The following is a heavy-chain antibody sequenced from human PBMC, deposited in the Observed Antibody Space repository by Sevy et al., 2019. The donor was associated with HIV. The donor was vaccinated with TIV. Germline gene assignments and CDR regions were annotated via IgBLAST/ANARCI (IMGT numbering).Heavy chain of an antibody. Sequence: GGSLRLSCAASGFTFNNYVMNWVRQAPGKGLEWVSGISHGGGTTYYADSVKGRFTISRDDSKDTVYLEMNSMRDEDTAVYYCARRYLPSAPPALDYWGQGTLVTVSS. CDR3: ARRYLPSAPPALDY. CDR1: GFTFNNYV. V-gene: IGHV3-23*01. D-gene: IGHD2-2*01. J-gene: IGHJ4*02. CDR2: ISHGGGTT.